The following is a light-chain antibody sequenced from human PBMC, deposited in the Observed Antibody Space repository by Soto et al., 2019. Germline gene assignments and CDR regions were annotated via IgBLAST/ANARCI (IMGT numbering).Light chain of an antibody. CDR3: QKYNSAPWT. J-gene: IGKJ1*01. Sequence: DIQMTQSPSTLPASVGYRVTITCLASQGISNYLAWYQQKPGKVPMLLIYAASTLQSGVPSRFSGSGSGTDFTLTISSLQPEDVATYYCQKYNSAPWTFGQGTKVDI. CDR1: QGISNY. V-gene: IGKV1-27*01. CDR2: AAS.